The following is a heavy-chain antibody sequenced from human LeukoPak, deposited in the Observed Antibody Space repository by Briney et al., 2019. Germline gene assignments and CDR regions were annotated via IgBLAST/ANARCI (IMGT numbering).Heavy chain of an antibody. CDR1: GFTFSSYA. Sequence: GGSLRLSCAASGFTFSSYAMSWVRQAPGKGLEWVSVIYSGGSTYYADSVKGRFTISRDNSKNTLYLQMNSLRAEDTAVYYCARDLGYSYGGFDPWGQGTLVTVSS. CDR3: ARDLGYSYGGFDP. J-gene: IGHJ5*02. D-gene: IGHD5-18*01. CDR2: IYSGGST. V-gene: IGHV3-66*02.